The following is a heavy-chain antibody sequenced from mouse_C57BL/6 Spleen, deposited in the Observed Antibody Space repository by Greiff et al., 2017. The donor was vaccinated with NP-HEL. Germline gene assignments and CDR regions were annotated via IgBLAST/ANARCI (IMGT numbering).Heavy chain of an antibody. D-gene: IGHD2-2*01. CDR3: ARGGGYDRWAWFAY. CDR1: GYTFTSYW. J-gene: IGHJ3*01. CDR2: INPSNGGT. Sequence: QVQLQQPGTELVKPGASVKLSCKASGYTFTSYWMHWVKQRPGQGLEWIGNINPSNGGTNYNEKFKSKATLTVDKSSSTAYMQLSSLTSEDSAGFYCARGGGYDRWAWFAYWGQGTLVTVSA. V-gene: IGHV1-53*01.